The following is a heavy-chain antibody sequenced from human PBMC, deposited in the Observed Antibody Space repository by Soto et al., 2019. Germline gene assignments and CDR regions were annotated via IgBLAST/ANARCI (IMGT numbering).Heavy chain of an antibody. CDR1: GFSFDDFT. V-gene: IGHV3-43*01. J-gene: IGHJ6*02. Sequence: HPGGSLRLSCAASGFSFDDFTMHWVRQAPGKGLEWVSLINWDGTATYYTDSVKGRFTISRDNRKNSLYLQMNRLGPEDTALYYCAKDFCSRTNCYPAPLMYYYYGMDVWGQGTTVTVSS. CDR3: AKDFCSRTNCYPAPLMYYYYGMDV. D-gene: IGHD2-2*01. CDR2: INWDGTAT.